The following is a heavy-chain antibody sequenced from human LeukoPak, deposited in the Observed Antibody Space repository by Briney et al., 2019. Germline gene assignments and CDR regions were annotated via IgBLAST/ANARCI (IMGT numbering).Heavy chain of an antibody. V-gene: IGHV3-23*01. D-gene: IGHD5-18*01. CDR1: GFTXXTFA. CDR2: IFPSSGEI. Sequence: SGFTXXTFAMIWVRQPPGKGLEWVSSIFPSSGEIHYADSVRGRFTISRDNSKSTLFLQMNSLRVEDTAIYYCATYRQVLLPFESWGQGTLVTVSS. CDR3: ATYRQVLLPFES. J-gene: IGHJ4*02.